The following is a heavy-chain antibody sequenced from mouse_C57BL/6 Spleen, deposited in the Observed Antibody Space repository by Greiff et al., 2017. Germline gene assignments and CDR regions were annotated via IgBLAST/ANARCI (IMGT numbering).Heavy chain of an antibody. D-gene: IGHD3-2*01. CDR1: GYTFTDYN. Sequence: EVQLQQSGPELVKPGASVKIPCKASGYTFTDYNMDWVKQSHGKSLEWIGDINPNNGGTIYNQKFKGKATLTVDKSSSTAYMELHSLTSEDTAIYYSAREDSFRDYWGQGTSVTGSS. V-gene: IGHV1-18*01. CDR2: INPNNGGT. J-gene: IGHJ4*01. CDR3: AREDSFRDY.